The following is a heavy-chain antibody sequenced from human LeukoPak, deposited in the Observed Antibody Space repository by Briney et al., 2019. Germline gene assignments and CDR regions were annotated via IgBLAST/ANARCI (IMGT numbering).Heavy chain of an antibody. CDR3: AKGAGGFSYYNWFDP. V-gene: IGHV4-39*07. CDR2: IYYSGTT. D-gene: IGHD5-18*01. Sequence: PSETLSLTCTVSGGSISSSPYYWGWIRQPPGKGLEWIGSIYYSGTTHYSPSLESRVTISVDTSKNQFSLKLASVAAADTAIYYCAKGAGGFSYYNWFDPWGQGTLVTVSS. J-gene: IGHJ5*02. CDR1: GGSISSSPYY.